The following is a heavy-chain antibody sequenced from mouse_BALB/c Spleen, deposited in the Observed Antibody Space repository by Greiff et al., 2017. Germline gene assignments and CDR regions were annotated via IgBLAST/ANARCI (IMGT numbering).Heavy chain of an antibody. Sequence: DVQLVESGGGLVQPGGSRKLSCAASGFTFSSFGMHWVRQAPEKGLEWVAYISSGSSTIYYADTVKGRFTISRDNPKNTLFLQMTSLRSEDTAMYYCARRDGYDFCYAMDYWGQGTSVTVSS. CDR3: ARRDGYDFCYAMDY. CDR1: GFTFSSFG. CDR2: ISSGSSTI. V-gene: IGHV5-17*02. J-gene: IGHJ4*01. D-gene: IGHD2-2*01.